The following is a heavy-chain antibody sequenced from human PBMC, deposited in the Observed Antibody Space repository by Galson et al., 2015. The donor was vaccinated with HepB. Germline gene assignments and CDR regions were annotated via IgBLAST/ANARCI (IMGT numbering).Heavy chain of an antibody. V-gene: IGHV3-9*01. CDR2: ISWNSGII. J-gene: IGHJ6*03. CDR3: ARAGPWSGSGYSYYYMDV. Sequence: SLRLSCAASGFNFGDYAMHWVRQTPGKGLEWVSGISWNSGIIAYADSVKGRFTISRDNAKTSLYLQMNSLSADDTALYYCARAGPWSGSGYSYYYMDVWGKGTTVIVSS. CDR1: GFNFGDYA. D-gene: IGHD3-3*01.